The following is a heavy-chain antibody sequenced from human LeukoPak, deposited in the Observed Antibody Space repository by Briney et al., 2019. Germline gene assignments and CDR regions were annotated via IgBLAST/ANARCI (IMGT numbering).Heavy chain of an antibody. Sequence: SETLSLTCAVYGGSFSGYYWSWIRQPPGKGLEWIGEINHSGSTNYNPSLKSRVTISVDTSKNQFSLKLSSVTAADTAVYYCARKGRRSWYYYYYYMDVWGKGTTVTVSS. CDR3: ARKGRRSWYYYYYYMDV. V-gene: IGHV4-34*01. CDR1: GGSFSGYY. J-gene: IGHJ6*03. D-gene: IGHD6-13*01. CDR2: INHSGST.